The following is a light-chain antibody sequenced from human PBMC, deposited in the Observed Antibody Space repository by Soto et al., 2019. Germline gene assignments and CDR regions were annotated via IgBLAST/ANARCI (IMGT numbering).Light chain of an antibody. CDR3: TSYAGSTNSV. Sequence: QSALTQPPSASGSPGQSVTISCTGTSSDVGGYNSVSWYQQHPGRAPKLLIYEVNKRPSGVPDRFSASKSDNTASLTVSGLQAEDEADYYCTSYAGSTNSVFGGGTKVTVL. CDR1: SSDVGGYNS. CDR2: EVN. V-gene: IGLV2-8*01. J-gene: IGLJ3*02.